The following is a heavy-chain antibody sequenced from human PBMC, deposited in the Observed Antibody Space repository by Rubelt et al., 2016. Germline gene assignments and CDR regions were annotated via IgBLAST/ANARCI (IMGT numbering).Heavy chain of an antibody. CDR1: GYSISSGYF. D-gene: IGHD6-6*01. V-gene: IGHV4-38-2*02. J-gene: IGHJ4*02. CDR2: IYHSGGT. Sequence: QLQLQESGPGLVKPSETLSLTCTVSGYSISSGYFWGWIRQPPGKGLEWIASIYHSGGTYYNPSLKSRVTISVDPSKTQFARKLSSVPASDPAVYYCGRSPPSSSSDPDYWGQGTLVTVSS. CDR3: GRSPPSSSSDPDY.